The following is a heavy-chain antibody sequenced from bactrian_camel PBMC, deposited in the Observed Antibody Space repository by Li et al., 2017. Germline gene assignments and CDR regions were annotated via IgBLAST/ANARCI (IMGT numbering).Heavy chain of an antibody. Sequence: HVQLVESGGGSVQAGGSLRLSCAASGYTYSSYSMSWVRQAPGKGLEWVSAITNTGGSTYYAESVKGRFTISRDNAKNAVFLQLNSLRTEDTAMYYCTKLKGDSHSRPLYSWGQGTQVTVS. D-gene: IGHD2*01. J-gene: IGHJ6*01. CDR3: TKLKGDSHSRPLYS. V-gene: IGHV3S1*01. CDR2: ITNTGGST. CDR1: GYTYSSYS.